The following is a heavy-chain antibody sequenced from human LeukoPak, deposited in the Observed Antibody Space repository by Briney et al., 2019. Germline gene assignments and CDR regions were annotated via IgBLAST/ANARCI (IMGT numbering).Heavy chain of an antibody. CDR2: IYYSGST. J-gene: IGHJ4*02. CDR1: GGSISSYY. D-gene: IGHD3-22*01. CDR3: ARVKFPLSYDSSGYHFDY. Sequence: PSETLSLTCTVSGGSISSYYWSWIRQPPGKGLEWIGYIYYSGSTNYNPSLKSRVTISVDTSKNQFSLKLSSVTAADTAVYYCARVKFPLSYDSSGYHFDYWGQGTLVTVSS. V-gene: IGHV4-59*01.